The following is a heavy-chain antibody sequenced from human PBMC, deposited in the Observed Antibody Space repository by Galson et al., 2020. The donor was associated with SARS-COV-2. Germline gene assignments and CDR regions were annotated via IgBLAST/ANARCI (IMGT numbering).Heavy chain of an antibody. Sequence: ETSETLSLPCTVSGGSIKNSYWSWIRQPPAKGPEWIGFIYYTGSTNYNPSLKSRVTISVDTSEKQVSLKLNSVTAADTAVYYCARTMVVVSYHMDVWGQGTAVAVSS. V-gene: IGHV4-59*08. D-gene: IGHD3-22*01. J-gene: IGHJ6*02. CDR2: IYYTGST. CDR3: ARTMVVVSYHMDV. CDR1: GGSIKNSY.